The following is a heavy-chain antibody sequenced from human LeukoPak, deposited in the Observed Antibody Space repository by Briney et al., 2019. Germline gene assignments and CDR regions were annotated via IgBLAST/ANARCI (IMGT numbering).Heavy chain of an antibody. Sequence: SETLSLTCTVSGGSISRYYWSWIRQPAGKGLEWIGRIYTSGSTNYNPSLKSRVTMSVDTPKNQFSLKLSSVTAADTAVYYCARDRYSGSYFFDYWGQGTLVTVSS. J-gene: IGHJ4*02. CDR3: ARDRYSGSYFFDY. CDR2: IYTSGST. D-gene: IGHD1-26*01. V-gene: IGHV4-4*07. CDR1: GGSISRYY.